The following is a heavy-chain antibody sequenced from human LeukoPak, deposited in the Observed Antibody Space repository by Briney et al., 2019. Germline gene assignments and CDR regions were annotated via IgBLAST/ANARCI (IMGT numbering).Heavy chain of an antibody. CDR3: ARFSYGGNPGPARAYDY. CDR2: INHSGST. J-gene: IGHJ4*02. CDR1: GGSFSGYY. Sequence: SETLSLTCAVYGGSFSGYYWSLIRQPPGKGLEWLGEINHSGSTNYNPSLKSRVTISVDTSKNQFSLKLSSVTAADTAVYYCARFSYGGNPGPARAYDYWGQGTLVTVSS. V-gene: IGHV4-34*01. D-gene: IGHD4-23*01.